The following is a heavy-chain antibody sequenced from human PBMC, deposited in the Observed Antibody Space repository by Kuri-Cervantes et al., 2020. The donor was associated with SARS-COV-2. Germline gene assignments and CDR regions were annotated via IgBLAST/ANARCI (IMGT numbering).Heavy chain of an antibody. V-gene: IGHV3-7*01. Sequence: GESLKISCVASGFIFSGYWMSWVRQAPGKGLECVANIKPDGSEKYYVDSVKGRFTISRDNAKTSLFLQMDSLRAEDTAVYFCARWRFLYDSDGHYSYWGQGTLVTVSS. CDR1: GFIFSGYW. CDR3: ARWRFLYDSDGHYSY. J-gene: IGHJ4*02. D-gene: IGHD3-22*01. CDR2: IKPDGSEK.